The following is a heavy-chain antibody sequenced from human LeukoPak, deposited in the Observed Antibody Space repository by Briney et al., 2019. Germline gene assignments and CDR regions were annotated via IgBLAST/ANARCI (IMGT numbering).Heavy chain of an antibody. CDR3: ARDSPMVRGVIGYFDR. CDR2: IYYSGST. J-gene: IGHJ2*01. CDR1: GGSISSDY. Sequence: SETLSLTCTVSGGSISSDYWSWIRQPPGKGLEWIGYIYYSGSTKYNPSLKSRVTISVDTSKNQFSLKLSSVTAADTAVYYCARDSPMVRGVIGYFDRWGRGTLVTVSS. D-gene: IGHD3-10*01. V-gene: IGHV4-59*01.